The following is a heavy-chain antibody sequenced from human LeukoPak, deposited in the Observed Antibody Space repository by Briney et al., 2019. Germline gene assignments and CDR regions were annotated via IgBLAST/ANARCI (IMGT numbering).Heavy chain of an antibody. D-gene: IGHD3-10*01. V-gene: IGHV5-51*01. J-gene: IGHJ6*02. CDR3: ARFVGVIYLGTDV. CDR1: GYNFTNYW. Sequence: GESLKISCKGSGYNFTNYWIAWVRQMPGKGLEWMGIIYPGDSGTRYSPSFQGQVTISADKSISIAYLQWSSLKASDTAMYYCARFVGVIYLGTDVWGQGTTVTVSS. CDR2: IYPGDSGT.